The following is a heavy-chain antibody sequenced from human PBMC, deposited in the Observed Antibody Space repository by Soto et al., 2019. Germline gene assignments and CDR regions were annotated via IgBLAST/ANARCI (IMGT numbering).Heavy chain of an antibody. Sequence: QVQLVESGGGVVQPGRSLRLSCAASGFTFSSYGMHWVRQAPGKGLEWVAVISYDGSNKYYADSVKGRFTISRDNSKNTLYLQMNSLRAEDTAVYYCAAEIEAYEGRWLQNTDYWGQGTLVTVSS. J-gene: IGHJ4*02. D-gene: IGHD5-12*01. CDR1: GFTFSSYG. CDR3: AAEIEAYEGRWLQNTDY. CDR2: ISYDGSNK. V-gene: IGHV3-30*03.